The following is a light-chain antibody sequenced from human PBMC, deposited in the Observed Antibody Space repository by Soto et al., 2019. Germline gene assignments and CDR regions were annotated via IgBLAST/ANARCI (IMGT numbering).Light chain of an antibody. CDR2: RAS. CDR1: QNINTW. Sequence: DIQMTQSPSTLSASVGARVPITCRASQNINTWLAWYQQKPGKAPKLLIYRASSLESGVPSRFSGSGSGTEFTLTVNNLQPDDFATYYCQQYNGYITFGQGTRLEIK. V-gene: IGKV1-5*03. CDR3: QQYNGYIT. J-gene: IGKJ5*01.